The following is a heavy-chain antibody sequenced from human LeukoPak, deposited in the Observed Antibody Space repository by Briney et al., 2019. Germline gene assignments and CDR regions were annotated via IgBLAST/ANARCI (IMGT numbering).Heavy chain of an antibody. CDR3: ARLAYRGPAVADFDY. CDR2: IYYTGST. Sequence: PSETLSLTCTVSSGSISSYYWSWIRQPPGQGLEWIGYIYYTGSTNYNPSLESRVTTSVDTSKNQFSLKLSSVTAADTAVYYCARLAYRGPAVADFDYWGQGTLVTVSS. V-gene: IGHV4-59*08. J-gene: IGHJ4*02. CDR1: SGSISSYY. D-gene: IGHD6-19*01.